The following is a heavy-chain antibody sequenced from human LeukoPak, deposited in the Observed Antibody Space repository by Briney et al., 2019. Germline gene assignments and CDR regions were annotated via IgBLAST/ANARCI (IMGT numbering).Heavy chain of an antibody. J-gene: IGHJ3*02. V-gene: IGHV3-30*18. CDR2: ISYDGSNK. D-gene: IGHD6-6*01. CDR1: VFTFSIYV. CDR3: AKSLPYSSSRGADAFDI. Sequence: GGSLRLSCAASVFTFSIYVMHWVREAPGRGLEGGAVISYDGSNKYYADSVKGRFNISRDNSKNTLYLQMNSLRAEDTAVYSCAKSLPYSSSRGADAFDIWGDGTMVTVSS.